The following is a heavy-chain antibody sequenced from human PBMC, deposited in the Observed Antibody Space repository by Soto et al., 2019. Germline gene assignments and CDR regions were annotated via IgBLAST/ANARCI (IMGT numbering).Heavy chain of an antibody. CDR1: GYTFTTYA. J-gene: IGHJ4*02. Sequence: QVQMVQSGAEVKEPGASVRVSCKTSGYTFTTYAVTWVRQAPGHGLEWMGYISPYNGNTNYLQSLLGRVTMTTDTSTSTAYMELRSLTSDDTAVYYCARDPGRYCTASSCFWGLDYWGQGTLVTVSS. CDR2: ISPYNGNT. CDR3: ARDPGRYCTASSCFWGLDY. D-gene: IGHD2-15*01. V-gene: IGHV1-18*04.